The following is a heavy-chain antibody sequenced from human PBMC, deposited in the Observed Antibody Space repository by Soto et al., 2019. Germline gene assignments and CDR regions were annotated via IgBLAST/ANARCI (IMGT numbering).Heavy chain of an antibody. CDR1: GYTFTSYG. CDR2: ISDYNGKT. V-gene: IGHV1-18*04. Sequence: ASVKVSCKASGYTFTSYGISWVRQAPGQGLEWMGWISDYNGKTNYAQKLKGRVTMTTDTSTSTSYMELRSLRSDDTAVYYCPRDTHYDFWSGPAVDYYYYGMDVWSQGATVTVSS. D-gene: IGHD3-3*01. CDR3: PRDTHYDFWSGPAVDYYYYGMDV. J-gene: IGHJ6*02.